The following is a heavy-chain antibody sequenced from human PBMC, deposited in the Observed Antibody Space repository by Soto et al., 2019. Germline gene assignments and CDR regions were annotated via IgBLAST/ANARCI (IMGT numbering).Heavy chain of an antibody. J-gene: IGHJ6*02. CDR3: AKDRGSPMFGVVDVLHFYYQDMDV. Sequence: EVQLVESGGGLVRPGRSLRLSCAASGFTFDDYAMHWVRQAPGKGLEWVSGISWNSGFIGYADSVKGRFTVSRDNAKNFLYLQMNSLRAEDTALYYCAKDRGSPMFGVVDVLHFYYQDMDVWGHGTTVTVSS. CDR2: ISWNSGFI. V-gene: IGHV3-9*01. D-gene: IGHD3-3*01. CDR1: GFTFDDYA.